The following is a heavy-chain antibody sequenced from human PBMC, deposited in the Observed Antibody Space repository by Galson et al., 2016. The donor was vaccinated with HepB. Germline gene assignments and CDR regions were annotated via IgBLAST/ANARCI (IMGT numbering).Heavy chain of an antibody. D-gene: IGHD3-22*01. CDR3: ARGNARFYYDTSGGLQDDY. CDR2: INHSGST. CDR1: GGSFSAYY. Sequence: SETLSLTCVVYGGSFSAYYWSWIRQPPGKGLEWIGEINHSGSTNYNPSLKSRVTISVDPSKNHFSLNLSSVTAADTAVYYCARGNARFYYDTSGGLQDDYWGQGTLVTVSS. J-gene: IGHJ4*02. V-gene: IGHV4-34*01.